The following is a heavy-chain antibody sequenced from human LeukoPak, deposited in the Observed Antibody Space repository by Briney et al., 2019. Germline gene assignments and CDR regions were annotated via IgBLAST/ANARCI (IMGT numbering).Heavy chain of an antibody. V-gene: IGHV3-23*01. J-gene: IGHJ6*03. CDR2: ISGSGGST. CDR1: GFTFSSYA. CDR3: AKVGDSSGYYYYYYMDV. D-gene: IGHD3-22*01. Sequence: PGGSLRLSCAASGFTFSSYAMSWVRQAPGKGLEWVSAISGSGGSTYYADSVKGRFTISRDNSKNTLYLQMNSLRAEDTAVYYCAKVGDSSGYYYYYYMDVWGKGTTVTVSS.